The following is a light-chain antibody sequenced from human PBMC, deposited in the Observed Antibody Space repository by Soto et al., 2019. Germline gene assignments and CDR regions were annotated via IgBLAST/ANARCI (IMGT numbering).Light chain of an antibody. V-gene: IGLV2-14*01. CDR2: EVS. CDR1: SSDIGGYNY. J-gene: IGLJ3*02. Sequence: QSALTQPASVSGSPGQSVTISCTGTSSDIGGYNYVSWYQQHPGKAPKLIIYEVSDRPSGVSNRFSGSKSGNTASLTISGLQADDEADYYCCSYTSSATLVFGGGTKVTVL. CDR3: CSYTSSATLV.